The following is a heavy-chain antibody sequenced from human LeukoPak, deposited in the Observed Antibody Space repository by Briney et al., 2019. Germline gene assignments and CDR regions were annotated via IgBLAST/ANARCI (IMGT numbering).Heavy chain of an antibody. J-gene: IGHJ6*02. CDR1: GGSTSSYY. D-gene: IGHD5-12*01. Sequence: SETLSLTCTVSGGSTSSYYWSWIRQPPGKGLEWIGYIYYSGSTNYNPSLKSRVTISVDTSKNQFSLKLSSVTAADTAVYYCARDRELGYWGQGTLVIVSSDVWGQGTTVTVSS. CDR3: ARDRELGYWGQGTLVIVSSDV. V-gene: IGHV4-59*01. CDR2: IYYSGST.